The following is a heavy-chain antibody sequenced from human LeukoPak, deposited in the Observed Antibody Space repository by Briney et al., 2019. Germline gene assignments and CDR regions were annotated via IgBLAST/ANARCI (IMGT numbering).Heavy chain of an antibody. D-gene: IGHD1-26*01. CDR1: GGSISSGGYY. J-gene: IGHJ3*02. Sequence: SQTLSLTCTVSGGSISSGGYYWSWIRQPPGKGLEWIGYIYHSGSTYYNPSLKSRVTISVDRSKNQFSLKLSSVTAADTAVYFCATNRAGTYDRPFDIWGQGTMVTVSS. CDR2: IYHSGST. CDR3: ATNRAGTYDRPFDI. V-gene: IGHV4-30-2*01.